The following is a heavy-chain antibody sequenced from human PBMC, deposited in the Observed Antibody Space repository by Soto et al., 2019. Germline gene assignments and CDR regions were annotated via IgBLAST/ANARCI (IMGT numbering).Heavy chain of an antibody. CDR3: ARLYGDGLNYYCGMDV. CDR1: GGSISSGGYY. CDR2: IYYSGST. J-gene: IGHJ6*02. Sequence: QVQLQESGPGLVKPSQTLSLTCTVSGGSISSGGYYWSWIRQHPAKGLEWIGYIYYSGSTYYNPSLKRRLTISVDTSKNQFSLKLSSVTAADTAVYYCARLYGDGLNYYCGMDVWGQGTTVTVSS. D-gene: IGHD4-17*01. V-gene: IGHV4-31*03.